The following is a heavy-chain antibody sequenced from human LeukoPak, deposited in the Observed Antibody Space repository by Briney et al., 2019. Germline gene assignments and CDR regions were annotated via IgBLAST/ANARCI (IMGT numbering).Heavy chain of an antibody. V-gene: IGHV3-21*01. CDR2: ISSSSSYI. Sequence: GGSLRPSCAASGFTFSSYSMNWVRQAPGKGLEWVSSISSSSSYIYYADSVKGRFTISRDNSKNTLYLQMNSLRAEDTAVYYCAKDLGAYYYGSGEFDYWGQGTLVTVSS. CDR3: AKDLGAYYYGSGEFDY. CDR1: GFTFSSYS. D-gene: IGHD3-10*01. J-gene: IGHJ4*02.